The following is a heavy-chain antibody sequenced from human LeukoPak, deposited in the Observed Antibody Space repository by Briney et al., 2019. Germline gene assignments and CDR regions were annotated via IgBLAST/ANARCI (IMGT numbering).Heavy chain of an antibody. CDR3: ARDYRWVTTGGFDY. V-gene: IGHV3-33*01. CDR1: GFIFSSYG. CDR2: IWYDGSNK. D-gene: IGHD4-17*01. Sequence: GRSLRLSCAASGFIFSSYGMHWVRQAPGKGLEWVAVIWYDGSNKYYADSVKGRFTISRDNSKNSLYLQMNSLRDEDTAVYYCARDYRWVTTGGFDYWGQGTLVTVSS. J-gene: IGHJ4*02.